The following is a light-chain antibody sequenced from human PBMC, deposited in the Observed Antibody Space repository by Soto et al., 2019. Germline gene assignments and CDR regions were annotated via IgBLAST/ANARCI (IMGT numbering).Light chain of an antibody. CDR2: SAS. J-gene: IGKJ3*01. Sequence: DIQLTQSPSSLSASVGDRVTITCRVSQGISCYLNWYRQKPGKVPKLLIYSASNLQSGVPSRFSGSGSGTDFTLTISSLQPEDVATYYGQRTYKALRTFGPGTKVDIK. V-gene: IGKV1-27*01. CDR1: QGISCY. CDR3: QRTYKALRT.